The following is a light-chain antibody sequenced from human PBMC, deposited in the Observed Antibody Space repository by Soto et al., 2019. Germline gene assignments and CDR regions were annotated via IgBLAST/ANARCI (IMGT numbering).Light chain of an antibody. CDR3: QQYSSLPWT. CDR2: WAS. CDR1: QTVLYHSNNKNY. Sequence: DIVMTQSPDSLAVSLGERTSINFKSIQTVLYHSNNKNYLAWYHQKPGQPPKLLIYWASTRESGVPARFSGSGSGTDFTLTISSLQAEDVGIYYCQQYSSLPWTFGQGTKVDIK. J-gene: IGKJ1*01. V-gene: IGKV4-1*01.